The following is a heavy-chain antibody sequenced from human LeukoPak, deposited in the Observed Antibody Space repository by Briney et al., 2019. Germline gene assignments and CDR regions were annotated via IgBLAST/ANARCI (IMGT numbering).Heavy chain of an antibody. CDR1: GFTFSSYG. Sequence: GGSLRLSCAASGFTFSSYGMHWVRQAPGKGLEWVSFIRYDGSNKYYADSVKGRFTISRDNSKNALYLQMNSLRAEDTAVYYCAKEGSGYSYSHFDYWGQGTLVTVSS. V-gene: IGHV3-30*02. CDR2: IRYDGSNK. D-gene: IGHD5-18*01. CDR3: AKEGSGYSYSHFDY. J-gene: IGHJ4*02.